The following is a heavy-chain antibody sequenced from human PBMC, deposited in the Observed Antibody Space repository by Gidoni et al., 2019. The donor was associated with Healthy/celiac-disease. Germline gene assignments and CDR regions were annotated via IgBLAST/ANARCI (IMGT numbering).Heavy chain of an antibody. CDR3: ARGTSSGWFLDYFDY. CDR2: ISSSSSYI. CDR1: GFTFSSYS. J-gene: IGHJ4*02. Sequence: EVQLVESGGGLVKPGGSLRLSCAASGFTFSSYSMTWVRQAPGKGLEWVSSISSSSSYIYYADSVKGRFTISRDNDKNSLYLQMNSLRAEDTAVYYCARGTSSGWFLDYFDYWGQGTLVTVSS. D-gene: IGHD6-19*01. V-gene: IGHV3-21*01.